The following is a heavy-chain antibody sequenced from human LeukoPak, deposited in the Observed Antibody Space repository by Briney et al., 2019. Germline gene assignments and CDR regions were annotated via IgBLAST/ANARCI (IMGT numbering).Heavy chain of an antibody. Sequence: PSETLSLTCAVYGGSFSGYYWSWIRQPPGKGLEWIGEINHSGSTNYNPSLKSRVTISVDTSKNQFSLKLSSVTAADTAVYYCARHYHDVWGYFDYWGQGTLVTVSS. CDR3: ARHYHDVWGYFDY. CDR1: GGSFSGYY. V-gene: IGHV4-34*01. CDR2: INHSGST. J-gene: IGHJ4*02. D-gene: IGHD3-16*01.